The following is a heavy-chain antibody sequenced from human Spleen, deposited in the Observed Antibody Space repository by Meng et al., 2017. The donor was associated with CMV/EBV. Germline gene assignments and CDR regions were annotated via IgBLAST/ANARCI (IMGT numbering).Heavy chain of an antibody. Sequence: SETLSLTCTVSGGSISSGDYYWSWIRQPPGKGLEWIGYIYYSGSTYYNPSLKSRVTISVDTSKNQFSLKLSSVTAADTAVYYCARVGSYYDFWKVDPWGQGTLVTVSS. CDR2: IYYSGST. CDR3: ARVGSYYDFWKVDP. CDR1: GGSISSGDYY. D-gene: IGHD3-3*01. V-gene: IGHV4-30-4*08. J-gene: IGHJ5*02.